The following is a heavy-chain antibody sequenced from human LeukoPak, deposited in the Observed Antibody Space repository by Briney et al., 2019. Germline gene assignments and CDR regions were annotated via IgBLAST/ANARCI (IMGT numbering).Heavy chain of an antibody. CDR2: ISSSGSAI. J-gene: IGHJ4*02. Sequence: RGSLRLSCAASGFPLSSYSINWVRQAPGKGLEWVSYISSSGSAIYYVDSVKGRFTVSRDNAKNSLFLQMNSPRAEDTAVYYCVRVKGSYFDYWGQGALVTVSS. V-gene: IGHV3-48*01. CDR1: GFPLSSYS. D-gene: IGHD2-15*01. CDR3: VRVKGSYFDY.